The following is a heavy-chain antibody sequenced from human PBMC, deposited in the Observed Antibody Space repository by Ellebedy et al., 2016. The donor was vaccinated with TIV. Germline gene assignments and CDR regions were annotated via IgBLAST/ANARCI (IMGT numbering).Heavy chain of an antibody. Sequence: SETLSLTCTVSGGSISSYYWSWIRQPPGKGLEWIGYIYNSGSTNYNPSLKSRVTISVDTSKNQISLMLSSVTAADTAVYYCASRRTPWNYEPDYWGQGTLVTVSS. V-gene: IGHV4-59*01. CDR3: ASRRTPWNYEPDY. CDR1: GGSISSYY. J-gene: IGHJ4*02. CDR2: IYNSGST. D-gene: IGHD1-7*01.